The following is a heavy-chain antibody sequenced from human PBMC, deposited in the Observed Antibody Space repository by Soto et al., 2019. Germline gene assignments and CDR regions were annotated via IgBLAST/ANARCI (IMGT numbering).Heavy chain of an antibody. CDR2: IFYTGST. J-gene: IGHJ4*02. D-gene: IGHD6-13*01. V-gene: IGHV4-59*01. Sequence: SETLSLTCTFSGDSMSNFYWRWIRQPPGKTLEWIGNIFYTGSTTYNPSLESRITMSVDTSKNQFSLRLSSVSAADTAVYFCAKYRRTAAEGYTLDYWGRGTLVTVSS. CDR1: GDSMSNFY. CDR3: AKYRRTAAEGYTLDY.